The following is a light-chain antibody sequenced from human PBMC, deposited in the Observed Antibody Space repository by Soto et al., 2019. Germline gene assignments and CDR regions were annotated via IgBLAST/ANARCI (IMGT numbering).Light chain of an antibody. J-gene: IGLJ1*01. V-gene: IGLV2-8*01. Sequence: QSALTQPLSASGSPGQSVTISCTGTSSDVGGYDYVSWYQQHPGKAPKLMIYEVTIRPSGVSDRFSGSKSGNTASLTVSGLQAEDGADYYCSSYTGGNPSYVFGTGTKVTVL. CDR2: EVT. CDR1: SSDVGGYDY. CDR3: SSYTGGNPSYV.